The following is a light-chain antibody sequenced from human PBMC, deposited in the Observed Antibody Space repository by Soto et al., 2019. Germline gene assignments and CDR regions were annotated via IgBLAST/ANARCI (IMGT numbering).Light chain of an antibody. CDR1: QSVSSY. CDR3: QQRANWPHT. V-gene: IGKV3-11*01. J-gene: IGKJ2*01. Sequence: EIVSTQSPATLSLSPGERATLSCRASQSVSSYLAWYQQKPGQAPRLLIYDASKRATGIPARFSGSGSGTDFTLTISSLEPEDSAVYYCQQRANWPHTFVQGTKLEIK. CDR2: DAS.